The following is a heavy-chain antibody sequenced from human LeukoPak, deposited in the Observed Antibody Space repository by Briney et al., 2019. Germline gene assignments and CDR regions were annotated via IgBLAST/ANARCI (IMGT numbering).Heavy chain of an antibody. V-gene: IGHV3-9*01. J-gene: IGHJ4*02. CDR3: AKDPGYSGSYYFDY. CDR1: GFTFDDYA. D-gene: IGHD1-26*01. Sequence: GRSLRPSCAASGFTFDDYAMHWVRQAPGKGLEWVSGISWNSGSIGYADSVKGRFTISRDNAKNSLYLQMNSLRAEDTALYYCAKDPGYSGSYYFDYWGQGTLVTVSS. CDR2: ISWNSGSI.